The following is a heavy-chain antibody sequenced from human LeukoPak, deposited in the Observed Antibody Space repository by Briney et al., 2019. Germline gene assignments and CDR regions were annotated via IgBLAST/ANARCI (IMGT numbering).Heavy chain of an antibody. V-gene: IGHV1-69*05. J-gene: IGHJ4*02. CDR2: IIPIFGTA. CDR1: GGTFSSYA. Sequence: SVKVSCKASGGTFSSYAISWVRQAPGHGLEWMGRIIPIFGTANYAQKFQGRVTITTDESTNTAYLELSSLRSEDTAVYYCARDPGGMTIDWLEGYYFQYWGQGTLVTVSS. CDR3: ARDPGGMTIDWLEGYYFQY. D-gene: IGHD3-9*01.